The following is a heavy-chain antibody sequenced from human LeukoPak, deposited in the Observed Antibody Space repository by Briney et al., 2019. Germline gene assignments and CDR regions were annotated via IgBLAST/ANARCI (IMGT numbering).Heavy chain of an antibody. CDR3: ARDSGGEHLGY. CDR2: INPNSGDT. J-gene: IGHJ4*02. CDR1: GYTFTGKY. V-gene: IGHV1-2*02. Sequence: GASVKVSCKASGYTFTGKYMHWVRQAPGQGLEWMGWINPNSGDTKYAQKFQGRVTMTRDTSISTAYMELSRLRSDDAAVFYCARDSGGEHLGYWGQGTLVTVSS. D-gene: IGHD2-21*01.